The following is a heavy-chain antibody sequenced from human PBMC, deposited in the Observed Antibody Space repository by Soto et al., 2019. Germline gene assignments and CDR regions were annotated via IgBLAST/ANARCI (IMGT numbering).Heavy chain of an antibody. CDR2: IYWDDDK. D-gene: IGHD6-19*01. CDR3: AHSVVAGLGYYFDY. Sequence: QITLKESGPTLVKPTQTLTLTCTFSGFSLSSTRVAVGWIRQPPGKALEWLALIYWDDDKRYSPFLKSRLTITKDTSKNQAVLTMTNMDPVDTATYCCAHSVVAGLGYYFDYWGQGTLVTVSS. V-gene: IGHV2-5*02. CDR1: GFSLSSTRVA. J-gene: IGHJ4*02.